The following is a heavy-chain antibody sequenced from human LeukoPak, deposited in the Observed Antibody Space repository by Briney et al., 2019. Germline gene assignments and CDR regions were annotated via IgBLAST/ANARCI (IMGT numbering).Heavy chain of an antibody. CDR1: GFIFSSYG. Sequence: GRSLRLSCAASGFIFSSYGMHWVRQAPGKGLEWVAVIWYDGSNKYYADFVKGRFTISRDNSKNTLYLQMNSLRAEDTAVYYCARGGWFGELWPFRFDYWGQGTLVTVSS. V-gene: IGHV3-33*01. D-gene: IGHD3-10*01. J-gene: IGHJ4*02. CDR3: ARGGWFGELWPFRFDY. CDR2: IWYDGSNK.